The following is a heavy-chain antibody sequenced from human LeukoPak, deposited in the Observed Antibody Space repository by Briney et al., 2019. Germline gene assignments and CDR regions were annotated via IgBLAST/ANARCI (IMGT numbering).Heavy chain of an antibody. CDR3: ARDYLVSGHAFDI. J-gene: IGHJ3*02. Sequence: SETLSLTCTVSGGSISSYYWSWIRQPPGKGLEWIGYIYYSGSTNYNPSLKSRVTISVDTSKNQFSLKLSSVTAADTAVYYCARDYLVSGHAFDIWGQGTMVTVSS. CDR2: IYYSGST. CDR1: GGSISSYY. D-gene: IGHD6-19*01. V-gene: IGHV4-59*01.